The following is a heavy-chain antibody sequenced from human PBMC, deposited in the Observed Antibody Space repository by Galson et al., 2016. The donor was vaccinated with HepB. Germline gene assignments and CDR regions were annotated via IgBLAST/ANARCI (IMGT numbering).Heavy chain of an antibody. D-gene: IGHD6-19*01. V-gene: IGHV3-33*06. CDR1: AFTFSNDG. CDR2: IWTDGSNK. CDR3: AKSKGGVWSYYFDY. Sequence: LRLSCAASAFTFSNDGMHWVRQAPGKGLEWVAGIWTDGSNKYYGDSVTGRFTISRDNSKNTLYLQLNSLRAEDTAVYYCAKSKGGVWSYYFDYWGQGTLVTVSS. J-gene: IGHJ4*02.